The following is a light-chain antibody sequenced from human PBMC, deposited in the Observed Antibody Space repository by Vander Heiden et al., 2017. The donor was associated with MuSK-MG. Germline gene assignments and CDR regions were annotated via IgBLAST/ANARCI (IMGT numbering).Light chain of an antibody. Sequence: EILLTQSPGTLSLSPGERATLSCRASQSVSSNYLDWYQQKPGQAPRLLIYGASSRATGIPDRFSGSGYGTDFTLTISRLETEDFAVYYCQQYGSSLTWTFGQGTKVEIK. CDR2: GAS. CDR3: QQYGSSLTWT. V-gene: IGKV3-20*01. J-gene: IGKJ1*01. CDR1: QSVSSNY.